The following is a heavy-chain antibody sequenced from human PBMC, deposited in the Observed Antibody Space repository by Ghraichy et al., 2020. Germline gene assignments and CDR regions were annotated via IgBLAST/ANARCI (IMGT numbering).Heavy chain of an antibody. CDR1: GFTFSSYS. CDR2: ISTTSGYI. CDR3: ARVRGGGSYDAFDI. J-gene: IGHJ3*02. D-gene: IGHD2-15*01. Sequence: GALRLSCAASGFTFSSYSMNWVRQAPGKGLEWVSSISTTSGYIYYADSVKGRFTISRDNAKNSLYLQMNSLRAEDTAMYYCARVRGGGSYDAFDIWGQGTMVTVS. V-gene: IGHV3-21*01.